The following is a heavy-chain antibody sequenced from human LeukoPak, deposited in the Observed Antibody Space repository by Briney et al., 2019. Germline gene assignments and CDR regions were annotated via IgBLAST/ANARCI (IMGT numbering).Heavy chain of an antibody. Sequence: PSQTLSLTCTVSGGSISIGSYYWSWIRQPAGKGLEWIGRIYTSGSTNYNPSLKSRVTISVDTSKNQFSLKLSSVTAADTAVYYCARDFSSSSLFDPWGQGTLVTVSS. CDR2: IYTSGST. D-gene: IGHD6-13*01. V-gene: IGHV4-61*02. CDR1: GGSISIGSYY. CDR3: ARDFSSSSLFDP. J-gene: IGHJ5*02.